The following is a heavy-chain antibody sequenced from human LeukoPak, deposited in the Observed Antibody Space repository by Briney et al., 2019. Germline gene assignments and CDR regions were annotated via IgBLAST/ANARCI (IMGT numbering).Heavy chain of an antibody. V-gene: IGHV3-48*01. CDR2: ISSSSSTI. D-gene: IGHD3-22*01. Sequence: PVGSLRLSCAASGFTFSSYSMNWVRQAPGKGLEWVSYISSSSSTIYYADSVKGRFTISRDNAKNSLYLQMNSLRAEDTAVYYCARTYDSSGYAFDIWGQGTMVTVSS. CDR1: GFTFSSYS. J-gene: IGHJ3*02. CDR3: ARTYDSSGYAFDI.